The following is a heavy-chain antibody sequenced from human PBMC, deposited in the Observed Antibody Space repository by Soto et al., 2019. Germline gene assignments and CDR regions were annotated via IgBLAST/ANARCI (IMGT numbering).Heavy chain of an antibody. CDR3: ARDPPRTFLFLEWFPGSGKDV. V-gene: IGHV3-21*01. CDR2: ISSSSSYI. J-gene: IGHJ6*02. D-gene: IGHD3-3*01. CDR1: GFTFSSYS. Sequence: GGSLRLSCAASGFTFSSYSMNWVRQAPGKGLEWVSSISSSSSYIYYADSVKGRFTISRDNAKNSLYLQMNSLRAEDTAVYYCARDPPRTFLFLEWFPGSGKDVSGPGTTVTVS.